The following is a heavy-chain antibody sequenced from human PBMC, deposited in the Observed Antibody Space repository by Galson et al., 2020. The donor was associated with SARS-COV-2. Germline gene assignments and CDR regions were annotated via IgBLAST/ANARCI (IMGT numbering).Heavy chain of an antibody. D-gene: IGHD3-10*01. Sequence: GGSLRLSCAASGFTFSSYWMSWVRQAPGKGLEWVANIKQDGSEKYYVDSVKGRFTISRDNAKNSLYLQMNSLRAEDTAVYYCARGASGRVGYRYFQHWGQGTLVTVSS. V-gene: IGHV3-7*01. CDR1: GFTFSSYW. CDR3: ARGASGRVGYRYFQH. J-gene: IGHJ1*01. CDR2: IKQDGSEK.